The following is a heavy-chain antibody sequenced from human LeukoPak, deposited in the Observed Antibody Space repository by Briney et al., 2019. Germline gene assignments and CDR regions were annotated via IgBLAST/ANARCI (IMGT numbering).Heavy chain of an antibody. CDR2: IWSDGSNK. J-gene: IGHJ4*02. Sequence: GRSLRLSCVASGFTFSSYGMHWVRQAPGKGLEWVAVIWSDGSNKYYADSVKGRFTISRDNSKNTLYLQMNSLSADDTAVYYCARDKDTSGWPFDYWGQGTLVTVSS. D-gene: IGHD6-19*01. V-gene: IGHV3-33*01. CDR1: GFTFSSYG. CDR3: ARDKDTSGWPFDY.